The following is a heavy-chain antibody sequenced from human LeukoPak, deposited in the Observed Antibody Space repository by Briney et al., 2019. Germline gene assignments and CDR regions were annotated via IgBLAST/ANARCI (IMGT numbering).Heavy chain of an antibody. Sequence: PGRSLRLSCAASGFTFSSYEMNWVRQAPGKGLEWVSHISSSGSTIHYADSVKGLFTISRDNAKNSLYLQMNSLRAEDTAVYYCARNRGSSGWSTPHIWGQGTMVTVSS. D-gene: IGHD6-19*01. CDR2: ISSSGSTI. J-gene: IGHJ3*02. CDR3: ARNRGSSGWSTPHI. V-gene: IGHV3-48*03. CDR1: GFTFSSYE.